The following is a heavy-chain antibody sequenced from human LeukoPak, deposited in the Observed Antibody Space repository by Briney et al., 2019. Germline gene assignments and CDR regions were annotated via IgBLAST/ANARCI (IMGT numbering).Heavy chain of an antibody. CDR2: INAGNGNT. CDR3: ARGRSSGWYYFDY. CDR1: GYTFSSYA. V-gene: IGHV1-3*03. Sequence: GASVKVSCKASGYTFSSYAMHWVRQAPGQRLEWMGWINAGNGNTKYSQEFQGRVTITRDTSASTAYMELSSLRSEDMAVYYCARGRSSGWYYFDYWGQGTLVTVSS. J-gene: IGHJ4*02. D-gene: IGHD6-19*01.